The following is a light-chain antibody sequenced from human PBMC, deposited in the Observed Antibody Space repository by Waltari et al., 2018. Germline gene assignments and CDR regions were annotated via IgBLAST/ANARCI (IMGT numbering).Light chain of an antibody. J-gene: IGKJ4*01. CDR2: GTS. CDR3: QHYDGSVVT. V-gene: IGKV3-20*01. Sequence: DIVLTQSPGTLSLSPGDRATLSCRARRSVTSIAFTWYQQRPGQAPRLLIYGTSSRATDIPDRFSGSGSGADFTLTISRLEPEDFAVYFCQHYDGSVVTFGGGTKVEI. CDR1: RSVTSIA.